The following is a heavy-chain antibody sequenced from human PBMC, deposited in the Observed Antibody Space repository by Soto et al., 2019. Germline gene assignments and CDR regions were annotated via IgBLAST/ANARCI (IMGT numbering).Heavy chain of an antibody. CDR1: GGAFSDYA. J-gene: IGHJ6*02. D-gene: IGHD2-15*01. CDR3: ASWLKGPDIGNYYYGMDV. CDR2: IMPIFRAP. Sequence: SVKVSCKASGGAFSDYAFSWVRQAPGQGLEWLGVIMPIFRAPDYAQKFQGRVTITADEFTRTSYMEMNSLRSEDTAVYYCASWLKGPDIGNYYYGMDVWGQGTMVTVSS. V-gene: IGHV1-69*13.